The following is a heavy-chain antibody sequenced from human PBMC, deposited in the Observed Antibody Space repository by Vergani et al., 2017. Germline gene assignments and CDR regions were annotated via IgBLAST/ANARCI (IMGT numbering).Heavy chain of an antibody. V-gene: IGHV4-34*02. CDR2: INHSGST. CDR1: GGSFSGHY. CDR3: ARRGALGPAFRSDYYYYYMDV. Sequence: QVQLQQWGAGLLKPSETLSLSCAVYGGSFSGHYWSWIRQPPGKGLEWIGEINHSGSTNYNPSLKSRVTISVDTSKNQFSLKLSSVTAADTAVYYCARRGALGPAFRSDYYYYYMDVWGKGTTVTVSS. J-gene: IGHJ6*03. D-gene: IGHD7-27*01.